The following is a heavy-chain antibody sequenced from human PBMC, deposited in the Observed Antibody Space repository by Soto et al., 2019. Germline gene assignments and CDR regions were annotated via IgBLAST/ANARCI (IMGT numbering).Heavy chain of an antibody. CDR3: ARSIVVVTALDY. D-gene: IGHD2-21*02. CDR1: VYTFTSYA. V-gene: IGHV1-3*05. J-gene: IGHJ4*02. CDR2: INAGNGNT. Sequence: QVQLVQSGAEEKKPGASVKVSCKASVYTFTSYAMHWVRQAPGQRLEWMGWINAGNGNTKYSQKFQGRVTITRDTSASTAYMELRSLRYEDTAVYYCARSIVVVTALDYWGQGTLVTVSS.